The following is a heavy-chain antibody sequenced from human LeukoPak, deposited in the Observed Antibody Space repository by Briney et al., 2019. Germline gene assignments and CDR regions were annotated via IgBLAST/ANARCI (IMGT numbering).Heavy chain of an antibody. CDR3: ARSYCDFWSPTGFFDY. CDR2: IYYSGST. CDR1: GGSISSSSSY. J-gene: IGHJ4*02. V-gene: IGHV4-39*07. Sequence: MPSETLSLTCTVSGGSISSSSSYWGWIRQPPGKGLEWIGSIYYSGSTYYNPSLKSRVTISVDTSKNQFSLKLSSVTAADRAVYYCARSYCDFWSPTGFFDYWGQGTLVTVSS. D-gene: IGHD3-3*01.